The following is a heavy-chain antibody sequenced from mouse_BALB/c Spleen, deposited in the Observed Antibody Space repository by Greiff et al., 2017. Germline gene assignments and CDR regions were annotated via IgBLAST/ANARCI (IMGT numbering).Heavy chain of an antibody. Sequence: QVQLKESGPGLVAPSQSLSITCTVSGFSLTSYGVHWVRQPPGKGLEWLGVIWAGGSTNYNSALMSRLSISKDNSKSQVFLKMNSLQTDDTAMYYCASYGSSLDYWGQVTTLTVSS. CDR2: IWAGGST. J-gene: IGHJ2*01. CDR1: GFSLTSYG. D-gene: IGHD1-1*01. V-gene: IGHV2-9*02. CDR3: ASYGSSLDY.